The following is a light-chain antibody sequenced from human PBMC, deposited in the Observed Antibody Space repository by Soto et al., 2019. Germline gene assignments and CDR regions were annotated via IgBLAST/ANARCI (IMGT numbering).Light chain of an antibody. CDR3: CSYAGTYTFYV. CDR1: SSDVGGYDY. J-gene: IGLJ1*01. Sequence: QSALTQPRSVSGSPGQSVTISCTGTSSDVGGYDYVSWYQQHPGKARKLMIYDVTKRPSGVPDRFSGSRSGNTASLTISGLQAEDDADYYCCSYAGTYTFYVFGTGTKLTVL. V-gene: IGLV2-11*01. CDR2: DVT.